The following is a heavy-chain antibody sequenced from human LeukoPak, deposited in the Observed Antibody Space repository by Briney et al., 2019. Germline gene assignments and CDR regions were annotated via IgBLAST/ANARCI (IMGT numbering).Heavy chain of an antibody. CDR2: IKQDGSEK. V-gene: IGHV3-7*01. CDR3: ARLSTAAAGSDY. CDR1: GFTFDDYA. D-gene: IGHD6-13*01. Sequence: GGSLRLSCAASGFTFDDYAMHWVRQAPGKGLEWVANIKQDGSEKYYVDSVKGRFTISRDNAKNSLYLQMNSLRAEDTAVYYCARLSTAAAGSDYWGQGTLVTVSS. J-gene: IGHJ4*02.